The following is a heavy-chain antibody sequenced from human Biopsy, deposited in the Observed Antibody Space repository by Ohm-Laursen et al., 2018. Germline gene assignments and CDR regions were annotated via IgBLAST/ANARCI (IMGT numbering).Heavy chain of an antibody. D-gene: IGHD3-22*01. J-gene: IGHJ4*02. V-gene: IGHV3-23*01. CDR2: ITSSGDTT. CDR1: GFTFSSYA. Sequence: GSLRLSCTASGFTFSSYAMSWVRQAPGKGLEWVSAITSSGDTTYYSDSVKGRFTISRDSSKNTLHLQMNSLRAEDTAVYYCAKDQWYYYDRSVYYYFDYWGQGTLVTVSS. CDR3: AKDQWYYYDRSVYYYFDY.